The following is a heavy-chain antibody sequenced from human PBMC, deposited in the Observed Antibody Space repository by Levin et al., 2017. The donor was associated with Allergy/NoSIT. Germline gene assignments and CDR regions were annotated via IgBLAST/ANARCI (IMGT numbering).Heavy chain of an antibody. Sequence: SQTLSLTCSVSGGSISSYYWSWIRQPPGKGLQWIGSISYSGSTNYNPSLKSRVTISVDTSKNQFSLTLSSVTAADTAVYYCARQSGYCTGGNCYLFWFDTWGQGTLVTVSS. J-gene: IGHJ5*02. D-gene: IGHD2-15*01. CDR1: GGSISSYY. CDR3: ARQSGYCTGGNCYLFWFDT. V-gene: IGHV4-59*08. CDR2: ISYSGST.